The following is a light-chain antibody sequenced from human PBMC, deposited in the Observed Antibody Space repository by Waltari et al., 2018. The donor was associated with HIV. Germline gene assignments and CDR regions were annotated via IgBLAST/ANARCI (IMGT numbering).Light chain of an antibody. CDR3: QSYDSSLRASV. V-gene: IGLV1-40*01. Sequence: QSALTQPPSVSGAPGQRVTIPCTGNRSNIGAGYFVHWYQHPPGTAPKLLVYSDINRPSGVPDRFSGSKSGTSASLVITGLQAEDEADYYCQSYDSSLRASVFGGGTKLTVL. J-gene: IGLJ2*01. CDR2: SDI. CDR1: RSNIGAGYF.